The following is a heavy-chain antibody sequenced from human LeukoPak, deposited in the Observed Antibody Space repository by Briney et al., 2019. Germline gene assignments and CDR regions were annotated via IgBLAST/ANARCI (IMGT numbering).Heavy chain of an antibody. V-gene: IGHV4-34*01. J-gene: IGHJ3*02. CDR1: GGSFTGNY. D-gene: IGHD6-19*01. Sequence: SETLSFTCAIYGGSFTGNYWSWIRKPPGKGLEWIGEINNIGSTYYNPSLNSRVTISVDTSKTQFSPKLSSVTAADTAVYYCAAWIAVAGSDSFDIWGQGTMDTVSS. CDR3: AAWIAVAGSDSFDI. CDR2: INNIGST.